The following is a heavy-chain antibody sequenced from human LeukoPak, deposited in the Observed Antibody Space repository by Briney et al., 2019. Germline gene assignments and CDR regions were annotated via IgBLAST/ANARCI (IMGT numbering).Heavy chain of an antibody. D-gene: IGHD3-10*01. V-gene: IGHV4-38-2*02. CDR3: ARDRPSGSYYNVT. Sequence: SETLSLTCTVSGYSISSGYYWGWIRQPPGKGLEWIGSIYHSGSTYYNPSLKSRVTISVDTSKNQFSLKLSSVTAADAAVYYCARDRPSGSYYNVTWGRGTLVTVSS. CDR1: GYSISSGYY. CDR2: IYHSGST. J-gene: IGHJ2*01.